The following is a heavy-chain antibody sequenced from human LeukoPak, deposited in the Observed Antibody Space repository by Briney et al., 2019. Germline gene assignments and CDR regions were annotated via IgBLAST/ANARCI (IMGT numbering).Heavy chain of an antibody. V-gene: IGHV1-69*05. J-gene: IGHJ3*02. CDR1: GYTFTSYA. CDR2: IIPIFGTA. CDR3: ARVAAAGTRGAFDI. Sequence: ASVKVSCKASGYTFTSYAMNWVRQAPGQGLEWMGGIIPIFGTANYAQKFQGRVTITTDESTSTAYMELSSLRSEDTAVYYCARVAAAGTRGAFDIWGQGTMVTVSS. D-gene: IGHD6-13*01.